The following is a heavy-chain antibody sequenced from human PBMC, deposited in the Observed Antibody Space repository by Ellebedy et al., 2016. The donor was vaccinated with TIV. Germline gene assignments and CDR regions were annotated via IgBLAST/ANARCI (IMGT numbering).Heavy chain of an antibody. J-gene: IGHJ6*02. CDR3: ARGPYSSGWHDVYYYGMDV. CDR1: GFTFSSYG. CDR2: ISSSSSTI. V-gene: IGHV3-48*02. Sequence: GESLKISXAASGFTFSSYGMHWVRQAPGKGLEWVSYISSSSSTIYYADSVKGRFTISRDNAKNSLYLQMNSLRDEDTAVYYCARGPYSSGWHDVYYYGMDVWGQGTTVTVSS. D-gene: IGHD6-19*01.